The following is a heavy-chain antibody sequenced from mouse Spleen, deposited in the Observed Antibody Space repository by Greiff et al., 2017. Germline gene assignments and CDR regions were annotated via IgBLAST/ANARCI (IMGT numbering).Heavy chain of an antibody. CDR3: TTGLLRPWFAY. Sequence: EVQLVESGAELVRPGASVKLSCTASGFNIKDDYMHWVKQRPEQGLEWIGWIDPENGDTEYASKFQGKATITADTSSNTAYLQLSSLTSEDTAVYYCTTGLLRPWFAYWGQGTLVTVSA. J-gene: IGHJ3*01. CDR2: IDPENGDT. D-gene: IGHD1-1*01. V-gene: IGHV14-4*01. CDR1: GFNIKDDY.